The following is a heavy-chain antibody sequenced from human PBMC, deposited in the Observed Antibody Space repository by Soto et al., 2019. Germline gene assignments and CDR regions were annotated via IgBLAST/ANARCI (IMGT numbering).Heavy chain of an antibody. CDR3: TTARIQLWSGRAYYGMDV. CDR1: GFTFSNAW. D-gene: IGHD5-18*01. CDR2: IKSKTDGGTT. Sequence: SLRLSCAASGFTFSNAWMSWVRQAPGKGLEWVGRIKSKTDGGTTDYAAPVKGRFTISRDDSKNTLYLQMNSLKTEDTAVYYCTTARIQLWSGRAYYGMDVWGQGTTVTVSS. V-gene: IGHV3-15*01. J-gene: IGHJ6*02.